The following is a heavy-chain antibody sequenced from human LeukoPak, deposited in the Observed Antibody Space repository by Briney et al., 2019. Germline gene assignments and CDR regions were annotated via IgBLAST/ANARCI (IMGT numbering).Heavy chain of an antibody. CDR1: GFIFSRYG. J-gene: IGHJ4*02. Sequence: GGSLRLSCAASGFIFSRYGMSWVRQAPGKGLEWVSAISGSGGSTYYADSVKGRFTISRDNSKNTLYLQINSLRAEDTAVYYCAKDHLPGIVVADRDYWGQGTLVTVSS. CDR2: ISGSGGST. D-gene: IGHD6-19*01. V-gene: IGHV3-23*01. CDR3: AKDHLPGIVVADRDY.